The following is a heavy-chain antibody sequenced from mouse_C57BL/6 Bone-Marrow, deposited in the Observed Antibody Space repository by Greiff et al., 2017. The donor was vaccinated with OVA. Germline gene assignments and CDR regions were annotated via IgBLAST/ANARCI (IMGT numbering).Heavy chain of an antibody. V-gene: IGHV5-12*01. CDR1: GFTFSDYY. CDR2: ISNGGGST. J-gene: IGHJ4*01. D-gene: IGHD1-1*01. Sequence: EVMLVESGGGLVQPGGSLKLSCAASGFTFSDYYMYWVRQTPEKRLEWVAYISNGGGSTYYPDTVKGRFTISRDNAKNTLYLQRSRLKSEDTAMYYGARHLGSTLYYAMDYWGQGTSGTVSS. CDR3: ARHLGSTLYYAMDY.